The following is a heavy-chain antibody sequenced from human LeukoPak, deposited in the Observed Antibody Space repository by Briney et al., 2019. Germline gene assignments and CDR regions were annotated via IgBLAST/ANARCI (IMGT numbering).Heavy chain of an antibody. D-gene: IGHD3-10*01. V-gene: IGHV3-30*02. CDR2: IRYDGSNK. Sequence: GGSLRLSRAASGFTFSSYGMHWVRQAPRKGLEWVAFIRYDGSNKYYADSVKGRLTISRDNSKNTLYLQMNSLRAEDTAVYYCAKDSRRYYGSGSYYNVWGQGTLVTVSS. CDR3: AKDSRRYYGSGSYYNV. CDR1: GFTFSSYG. J-gene: IGHJ4*02.